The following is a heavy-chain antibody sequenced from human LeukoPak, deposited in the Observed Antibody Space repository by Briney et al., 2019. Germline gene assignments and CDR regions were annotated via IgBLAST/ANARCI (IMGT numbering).Heavy chain of an antibody. CDR2: INSDGSST. CDR3: ARGGHTIIDAFDI. D-gene: IGHD2-2*01. V-gene: IGHV3-74*01. Sequence: GGSLRLSCAASGFTFSSYWMHWVRQAPGKGLVWVSRINSDGSSTSYADSVKGRFTISRDNSKNTLYLQMNSLRAEDTAVYYCARGGHTIIDAFDIWGQGTMVTVSS. J-gene: IGHJ3*02. CDR1: GFTFSSYW.